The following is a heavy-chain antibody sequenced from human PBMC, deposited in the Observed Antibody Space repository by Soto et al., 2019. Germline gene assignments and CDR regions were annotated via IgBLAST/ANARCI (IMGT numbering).Heavy chain of an antibody. CDR3: VRRLDY. CDR1: GFTFTDDT. V-gene: IGHV3-48*01. D-gene: IGHD2-21*02. J-gene: IGHJ4*02. Sequence: GGSLRLSCAASGFTFTDDTMNWVRQAPGKGLEWVAYISSGTNSIYYADSVKGRFTISRDNAKNSLYLQMNSLRADDTAVYFCVRRLDYWGRGTLVTVSS. CDR2: ISSGTNSI.